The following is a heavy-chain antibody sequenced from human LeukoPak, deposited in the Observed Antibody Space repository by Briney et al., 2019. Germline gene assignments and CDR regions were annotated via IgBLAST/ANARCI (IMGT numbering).Heavy chain of an antibody. J-gene: IGHJ6*02. CDR2: ITWNSGYI. V-gene: IGHV3-9*01. CDR3: AKDLRGGHWDGMDV. D-gene: IGHD3-10*01. CDR1: GFSFDDYA. Sequence: GGSLRLSCAATGFSFDDYAMHWVRHVPGKGLEWVSGITWNSGYIAYADSVRGRFTISRDNAKNSLYLQMNSLRVEDTALYYCAKDLRGGHWDGMDVWGQGTTVTVSS.